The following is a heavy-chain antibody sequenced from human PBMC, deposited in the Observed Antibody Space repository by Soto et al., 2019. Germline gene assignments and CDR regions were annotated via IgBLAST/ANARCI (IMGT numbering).Heavy chain of an antibody. Sequence: EVQLVESGGGLVQPGGSLRLSCAASGFTFSSYWMHWVRQAPGKGLVWVSRINSDGSSTSYADSVKGRFTISRDNAKNTRYLQMNRRRAEDTAVYYCARDPRPYSGYDPLDYWGQGTRVAVSS. CDR1: GFTFSSYW. D-gene: IGHD5-12*01. CDR3: ARDPRPYSGYDPLDY. V-gene: IGHV3-74*01. J-gene: IGHJ4*02. CDR2: INSDGSST.